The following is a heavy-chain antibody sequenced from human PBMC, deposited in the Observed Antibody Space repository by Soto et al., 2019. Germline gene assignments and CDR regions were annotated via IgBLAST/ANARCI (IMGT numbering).Heavy chain of an antibody. CDR2: IYSGGST. D-gene: IGHD6-6*01. CDR3: STSSRNEYHFAMDA. J-gene: IGHJ6*02. Sequence: PXGSLRLSCAAAGLSVSSSDMSWVRQASGKGLEWVSVIYSGGSTHDADSVKGRFTISRDNSKNTVHLQMNSLRVDDTAVYFCSTSSRNEYHFAMDAWGQGTTVTVSS. V-gene: IGHV3-53*01. CDR1: GLSVSSSD.